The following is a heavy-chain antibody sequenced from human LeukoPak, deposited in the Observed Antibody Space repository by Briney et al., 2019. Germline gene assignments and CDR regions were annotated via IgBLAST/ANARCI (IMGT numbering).Heavy chain of an antibody. D-gene: IGHD2-2*01. CDR2: ISGSGGST. V-gene: IGHV3-23*01. CDR3: AKAFVPAGRYYYYYYMDV. J-gene: IGHJ6*03. Sequence: GGSLRLSCAASGFTFSSYAMSWVRQAPGKGLEWVSAISGSGGSTYYADSVKGRFTISRDNSKNTLYLQMNSLRAEDTAVYYCAKAFVPAGRYYYYYYMDVWGKGTTVTVSS. CDR1: GFTFSSYA.